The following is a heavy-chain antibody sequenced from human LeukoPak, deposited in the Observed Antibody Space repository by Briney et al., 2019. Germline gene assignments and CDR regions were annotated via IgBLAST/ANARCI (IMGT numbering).Heavy chain of an antibody. Sequence: ASVNLSCTASGYTFTGYYMHWVRQAPGQGLEWMGWINPNSGGTNYAQKCQGRVTMTRDTSISTAYMEVSRLRSDDTAVYYCARQLRSFGFDPWGQGTLVTVSS. CDR3: ARQLRSFGFDP. CDR1: GYTFTGYY. D-gene: IGHD1-26*01. J-gene: IGHJ5*02. V-gene: IGHV1-2*02. CDR2: INPNSGGT.